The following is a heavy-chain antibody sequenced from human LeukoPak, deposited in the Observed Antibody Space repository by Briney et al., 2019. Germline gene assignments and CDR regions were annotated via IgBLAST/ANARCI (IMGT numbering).Heavy chain of an antibody. CDR1: GFINDDYT. CDR2: MTDDGRQT. D-gene: IGHD3-3*01. CDR3: AKGRGVALNDAFDM. Sequence: GGSLRLSCSVSGFINDDYTLNWVRRPPGKGLEWVSLMTDDGRQTYYSSSVQGRFLISRDSGKNSLYLQMNSLRPEDSALYYCAKGRGVALNDAFDMWGQGTIVVVSS. J-gene: IGHJ3*02. V-gene: IGHV3-43*01.